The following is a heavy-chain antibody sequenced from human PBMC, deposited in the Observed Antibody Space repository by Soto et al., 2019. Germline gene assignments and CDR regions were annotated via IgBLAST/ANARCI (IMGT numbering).Heavy chain of an antibody. D-gene: IGHD5-18*01. V-gene: IGHV3-23*01. CDR1: GFTFSSYA. CDR2: ISASGGST. J-gene: IGHJ4*02. Sequence: EVQLLESGGGLVQPGGSLRLSCAASGFTFSSYAMTWVRQAPGKGLEWVSSISASGGSTYYADSVKGRFTTSRANSKNTLYLQMNSLRAEDTAVYYCAKSDSAVPTGYWGQGTLVTVSS. CDR3: AKSDSAVPTGY.